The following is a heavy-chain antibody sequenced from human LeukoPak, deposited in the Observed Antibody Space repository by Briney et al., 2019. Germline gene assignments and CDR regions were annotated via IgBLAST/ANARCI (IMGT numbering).Heavy chain of an antibody. J-gene: IGHJ6*03. V-gene: IGHV4-39*07. CDR3: ARDQGDGYNYIGYYYYMDV. CDR1: GGSTSSSSYY. CDR2: IYYSGST. D-gene: IGHD5-24*01. Sequence: SETLSLTCTVSGGSTSSSSYYWGWIRQPPGKGLEWIGSIYYSGSTYYNPSLKSRVTISVDTSKNQFSLKLSSVTAADTAVYYCARDQGDGYNYIGYYYYMDVWGKGTTVTVSS.